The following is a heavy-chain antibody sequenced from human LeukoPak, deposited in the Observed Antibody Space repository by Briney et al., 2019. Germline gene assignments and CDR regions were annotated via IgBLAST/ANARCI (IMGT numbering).Heavy chain of an antibody. D-gene: IGHD3-3*01. J-gene: IGHJ6*03. CDR1: GFTFSSYS. V-gene: IGHV3-21*01. CDR2: ISSSSSYI. Sequence: GGSLRLSCAASGFTFSSYSMNWVRQAPGKGLEWVSSISSSSSYICYADSVKGRFTISRDNAKNSLYLQMNSLRAEDTAVYYCARDGYYDFWSGYYTGGYYYYYMDVWGKGTTVTVSS. CDR3: ARDGYYDFWSGYYTGGYYYYYMDV.